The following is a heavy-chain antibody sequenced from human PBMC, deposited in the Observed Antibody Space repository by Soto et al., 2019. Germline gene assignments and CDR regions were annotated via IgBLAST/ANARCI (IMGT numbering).Heavy chain of an antibody. D-gene: IGHD6-13*01. Sequence: QLQLQESGPGLVKPSETLSLTCTVSGGSISSSSYYWGWIRQPPGKGLEWIGSIYYSGSTYYNPSLKSRVTISVDTSKNQFSLKLSSVTAADTAVCYCARVAAAGYYFDYWGQGTLVTVSS. CDR1: GGSISSSSYY. CDR2: IYYSGST. V-gene: IGHV4-39*01. CDR3: ARVAAAGYYFDY. J-gene: IGHJ4*02.